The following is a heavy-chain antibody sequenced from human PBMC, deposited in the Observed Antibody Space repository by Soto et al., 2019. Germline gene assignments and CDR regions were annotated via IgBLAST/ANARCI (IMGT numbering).Heavy chain of an antibody. CDR2: VSYDGSNK. CDR3: ARDRYLYSGGRSLDY. Sequence: QVQLVESGGGVVQLGRSLRLSCAASGFTFSSFGMHWVRQAPAKGLEWVAVVSYDGSNKYSADTVKGRFTISRDNSKKTMYLQMTTLRVEDTAIYYCARDRYLYSGGRSLDYWGQGTLVTVSS. V-gene: IGHV3-30*03. CDR1: GFTFSSFG. J-gene: IGHJ4*02. D-gene: IGHD6-19*01.